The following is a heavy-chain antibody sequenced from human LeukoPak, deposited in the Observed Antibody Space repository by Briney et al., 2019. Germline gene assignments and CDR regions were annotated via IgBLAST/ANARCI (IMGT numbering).Heavy chain of an antibody. CDR2: IAYDGSNK. D-gene: IGHD4-17*01. CDR1: GFTFSSYA. Sequence: PGGSLRLSCAASGFTFSSYAVHWVRQAPGKGLEWVAVIAYDGSNKYHADSVKGRFTISSDNSKNTLYLQMNSLRAEDTAVYYCARETGSAVGSTDFDYWGQGTLVTVSS. CDR3: ARETGSAVGSTDFDY. J-gene: IGHJ4*02. V-gene: IGHV3-30-3*01.